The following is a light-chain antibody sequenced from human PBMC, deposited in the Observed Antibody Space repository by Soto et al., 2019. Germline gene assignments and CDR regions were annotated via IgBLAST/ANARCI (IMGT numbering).Light chain of an antibody. V-gene: IGKV3-20*01. CDR2: GAS. CDR1: QSIPANY. CDR3: LQYGTPWWT. J-gene: IGKJ1*01. Sequence: EIVLTQSPGTLSLSPGERVTLSCGASQSIPANYLAWYQQKPGQAPRLLIYGASNRATGIPDRFSGSGSGTDFTLTVSRLEPEDFALYFCLQYGTPWWTLGQGARVEIK.